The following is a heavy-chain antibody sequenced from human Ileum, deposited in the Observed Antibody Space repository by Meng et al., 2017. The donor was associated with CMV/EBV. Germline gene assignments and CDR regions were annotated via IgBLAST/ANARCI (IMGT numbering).Heavy chain of an antibody. CDR2: IKGDGSHT. Sequence: GGSLRLSCAASRFTFSNYWMHWVRQAPGEGLVWISRIKGDGSHTIYADSVEGRFTISRDNAKNTLYLQMNRLRVEDTAVYYCARDNDFYSFDIWGQGTMVTVSS. V-gene: IGHV3-74*01. J-gene: IGHJ3*02. CDR3: ARDNDFYSFDI. D-gene: IGHD2-21*02. CDR1: RFTFSNYW.